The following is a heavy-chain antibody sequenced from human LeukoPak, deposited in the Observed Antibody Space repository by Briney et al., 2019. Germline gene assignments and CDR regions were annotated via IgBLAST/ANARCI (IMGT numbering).Heavy chain of an antibody. Sequence: GESLKISCKGSGYSFTSYWIGWARQMPGKGLEWLGIIYPGDSDARYSPSFQGQVTISADKSISTAYLQWSSLKASDTAMYFSGRLTEADHYFHHWGQGTLVTVSS. D-gene: IGHD3-16*01. CDR1: GYSFTSYW. V-gene: IGHV5-51*01. CDR2: IYPGDSDA. J-gene: IGHJ4*02. CDR3: GRLTEADHYFHH.